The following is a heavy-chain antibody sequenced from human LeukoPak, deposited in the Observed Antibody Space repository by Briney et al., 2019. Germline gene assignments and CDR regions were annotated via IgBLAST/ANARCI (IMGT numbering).Heavy chain of an antibody. CDR1: GYTFTSYG. J-gene: IGHJ6*02. Sequence: GASVKVSCKASGYTFTSYGISWVRQAPGQGLEWMGWISAYNGNTTYAQKLQGRVTMTTDTSTSTAYMELRSLRSDDTAVYYCARENVSYDFWSGFIPYYYYYGMDVWGQGTTVTVSS. V-gene: IGHV1-18*01. CDR2: ISAYNGNT. D-gene: IGHD3-3*01. CDR3: ARENVSYDFWSGFIPYYYYYGMDV.